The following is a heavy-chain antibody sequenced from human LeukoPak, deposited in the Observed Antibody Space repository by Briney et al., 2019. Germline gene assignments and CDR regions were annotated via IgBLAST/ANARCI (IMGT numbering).Heavy chain of an antibody. Sequence: SETLSLTCAVYGGSFSGYYWSWIRQPPGKGLEWIGEINHSGSTNYNPSLKSRVTISVDTSKNQSSLKLSSVTAADTAVYYCASRGYSSPWDYWGQGTLVTVSS. CDR3: ASRGYSSPWDY. CDR2: INHSGST. CDR1: GGSFSGYY. J-gene: IGHJ4*02. V-gene: IGHV4-34*01. D-gene: IGHD5-18*01.